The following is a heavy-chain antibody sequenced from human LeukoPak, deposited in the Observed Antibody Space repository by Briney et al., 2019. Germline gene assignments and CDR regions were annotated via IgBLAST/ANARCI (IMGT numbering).Heavy chain of an antibody. V-gene: IGHV3-48*04. D-gene: IGHD1-14*01. CDR3: ASHKPYTPLRD. Sequence: GGSLRLSCAASGFTFSSYSMNWVRQAPGKGLEWVSYISSSSSTIYHADSVKGRFTISRDNAKNSLYLQMNSLRAEDTAVYYCASHKPYTPLRDWGQGTLVTVSS. CDR1: GFTFSSYS. CDR2: ISSSSSTI. J-gene: IGHJ4*02.